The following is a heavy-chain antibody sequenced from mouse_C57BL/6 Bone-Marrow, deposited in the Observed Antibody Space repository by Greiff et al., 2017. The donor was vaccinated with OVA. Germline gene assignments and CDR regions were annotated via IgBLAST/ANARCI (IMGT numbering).Heavy chain of an antibody. J-gene: IGHJ4*01. V-gene: IGHV14-4*01. Sequence: VQLQQSGAELVRPGASVKLSCTASGFTIKDDYMHWVKQRPEQGLEWIGWIDPEDGDTEYASKFQGKATITADTSSNTAYLQLSSLTSEDPAVYDCTTYRPDYYAMDYWGQGTSVTVSA. CDR2: IDPEDGDT. CDR3: TTYRPDYYAMDY. CDR1: GFTIKDDY.